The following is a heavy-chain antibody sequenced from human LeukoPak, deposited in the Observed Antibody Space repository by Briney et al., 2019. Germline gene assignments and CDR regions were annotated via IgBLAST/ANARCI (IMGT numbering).Heavy chain of an antibody. CDR2: IYYTGST. D-gene: IGHD3-10*01. J-gene: IGHJ4*02. Sequence: SETLSLTCTVSGGSISNYYWNWIRQPPGKGLEWIGYIYYTGSTNYNPSLKSRVTISVDTSKNQFSLKLSSVTAADTAVYYCASSSSGWGQGTLVTVSS. CDR3: ASSSSG. V-gene: IGHV4-59*12. CDR1: GGSISNYY.